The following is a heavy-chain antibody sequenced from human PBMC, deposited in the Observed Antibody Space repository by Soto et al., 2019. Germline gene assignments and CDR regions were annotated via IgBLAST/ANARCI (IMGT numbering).Heavy chain of an antibody. D-gene: IGHD1-7*01. V-gene: IGHV1-69*01. J-gene: IGHJ6*02. Sequence: QVQLVQSGAEVKKPGSSVKVSCKASGGTFSSYAISWVRQAPGQGLEWMGGVIPIFGTANYAQKFQGRVTITPDESTSTAYMELSSLRSEDTAVYYCARVKGGTTGYYYYGMDVWGQGTTVTVSS. CDR1: GGTFSSYA. CDR3: ARVKGGTTGYYYYGMDV. CDR2: VIPIFGTA.